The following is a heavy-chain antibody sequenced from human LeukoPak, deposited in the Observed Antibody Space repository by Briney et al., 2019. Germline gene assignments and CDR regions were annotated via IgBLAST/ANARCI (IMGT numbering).Heavy chain of an antibody. CDR3: ASKATYSSSWYPFWDH. V-gene: IGHV4-38-2*02. CDR2: IFHTGST. CDR1: GYSISDGNY. D-gene: IGHD6-13*01. Sequence: SETLSLTCTVSGYSISDGNYWGWIRQPPGKGLEWIGSIFHTGSTNYNPSLKSRVTISVDTSKNQFSLKLSSVTAADTAVYYCASKATYSSSWYPFWDHWGQGTLVTVSS. J-gene: IGHJ4*02.